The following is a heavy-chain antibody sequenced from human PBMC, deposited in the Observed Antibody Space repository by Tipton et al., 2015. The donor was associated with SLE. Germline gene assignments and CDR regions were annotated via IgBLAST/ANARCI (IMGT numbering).Heavy chain of an antibody. CDR3: ARGYQLPLGPYYYYYMDV. V-gene: IGHV4-59*01. D-gene: IGHD2-2*01. CDR2: IYYSGST. CDR1: GDSISSYY. J-gene: IGHJ6*03. Sequence: LRLSCTVSGDSISSYYWSWIRQPPGKGLEWIGYIYYSGSTNYNPSLKSRVTISVDTSKNQFSLKLSSVTAADTAVYYCARGYQLPLGPYYYYYMDVWGKGTTVTVSS.